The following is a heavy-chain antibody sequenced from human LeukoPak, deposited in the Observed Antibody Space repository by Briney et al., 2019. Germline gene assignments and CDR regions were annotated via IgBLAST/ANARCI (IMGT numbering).Heavy chain of an antibody. CDR1: GFTFSSYS. CDR2: ISSSSSYI. CDR3: ARDPSAYGDPTYDFDY. J-gene: IGHJ4*02. Sequence: GGSLRLSCAASGFTFSSYSMNWVRQAPGKELEWVSSISSSSSYIYYADSVKGRFIISRDNAKNSLYLQMNSLRAEDTAVYYCARDPSAYGDPTYDFDYWGQGTLVTVSS. V-gene: IGHV3-21*01. D-gene: IGHD4-17*01.